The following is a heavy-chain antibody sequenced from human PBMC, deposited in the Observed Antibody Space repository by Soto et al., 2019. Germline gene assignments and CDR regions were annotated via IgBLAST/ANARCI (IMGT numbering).Heavy chain of an antibody. CDR3: ARAPRGNYGYPSYFDY. Sequence: PSETLSLTCTVSGDSISTHYWSWIRQPPGKGLEWIGYIYYSGSTNYNPSLKSRVTISVDTSKNQFSLKLSSVTAADTAVYYRARAPRGNYGYPSYFDYWGQGTLVTVSS. CDR1: GDSISTHY. CDR2: IYYSGST. V-gene: IGHV4-59*11. J-gene: IGHJ4*02. D-gene: IGHD3-10*01.